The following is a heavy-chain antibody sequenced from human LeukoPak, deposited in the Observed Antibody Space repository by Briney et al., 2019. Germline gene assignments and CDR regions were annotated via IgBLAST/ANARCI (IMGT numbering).Heavy chain of an antibody. CDR1: GFTFSRYW. Sequence: PGGSLRLSCAASGFTFSRYWMSWVRQAPGKGLEWVGRIKSKTDGGTTDYAAPVKGRFTISRDDSKNTLYLQMNSLKTEDTAVYYCTQGGDGGNPGDYWGQGTLVTVSS. V-gene: IGHV3-15*01. D-gene: IGHD4-23*01. CDR3: TQGGDGGNPGDY. J-gene: IGHJ4*02. CDR2: IKSKTDGGTT.